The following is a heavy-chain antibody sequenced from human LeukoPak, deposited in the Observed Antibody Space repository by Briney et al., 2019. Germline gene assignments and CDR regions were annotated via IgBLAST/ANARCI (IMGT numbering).Heavy chain of an antibody. Sequence: GGSLRLSCAASGFTVSSYYMTWVRQAPGKGQEWVSVIYSGGSTYYADSVKGRVAISRDNSNNTVFLQMNIVRAEDTAVYYCARSYSNHLFGMDVWGQGTTVTVSS. CDR2: IYSGGST. D-gene: IGHD4-11*01. CDR3: ARSYSNHLFGMDV. J-gene: IGHJ6*02. V-gene: IGHV3-66*01. CDR1: GFTVSSYY.